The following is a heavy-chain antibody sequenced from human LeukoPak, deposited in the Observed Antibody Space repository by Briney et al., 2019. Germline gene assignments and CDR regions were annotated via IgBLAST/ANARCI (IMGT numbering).Heavy chain of an antibody. D-gene: IGHD6-6*01. V-gene: IGHV4-34*01. CDR1: GGSFSGYY. CDR3: ARLAARPSDY. CDR2: INHSGST. Sequence: PSETLSLTCAVYGGSFSGYYWSWIRQPPGEGLEWIGEINHSGSTNYNPSLKSRVTISVDTSKNQFSLKLSSVTAADTAVYYCARLAARPSDYWGQGTLVTVSS. J-gene: IGHJ4*02.